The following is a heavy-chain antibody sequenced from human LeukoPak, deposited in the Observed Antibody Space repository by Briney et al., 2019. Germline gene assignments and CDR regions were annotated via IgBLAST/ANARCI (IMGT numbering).Heavy chain of an antibody. Sequence: SETLSLTCAVYGGSFSGYYWSWIRQPPGKVLEWIGEINHSGSTNYNPSLKSRVTISVDTSKNQFSLKLSSVTAADTAVYYCAGHGRSYNYGDYFDYWGQGTLVTVSS. D-gene: IGHD4-17*01. CDR1: GGSFSGYY. CDR3: AGHGRSYNYGDYFDY. V-gene: IGHV4-34*01. J-gene: IGHJ4*02. CDR2: INHSGST.